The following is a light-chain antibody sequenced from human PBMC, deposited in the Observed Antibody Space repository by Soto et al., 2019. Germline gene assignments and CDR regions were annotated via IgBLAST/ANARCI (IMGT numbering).Light chain of an antibody. J-gene: IGKJ2*01. V-gene: IGKV1-5*03. CDR2: KAS. CDR3: QQYSKEST. CDR1: QNVSNW. Sequence: DVEMTQSPSTLPTSIGDRVTINCRASQNVSNWLAWYQQKPGKAPKLLIYKASRLESGVPSRFSAIGSGTDFTLTINSLQSNDFATYFCQQYSKESTFGQGTKLEI.